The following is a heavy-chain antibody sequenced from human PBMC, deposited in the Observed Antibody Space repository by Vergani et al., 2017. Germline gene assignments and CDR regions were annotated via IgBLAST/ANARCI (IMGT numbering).Heavy chain of an antibody. D-gene: IGHD4-17*01. Sequence: EVQLVESGGGLVQPGGPLKLSCAASGFTFSGSAMHWVRQASGKGLEWVGRIRSKANSYATAYAASVKGRFTISRDDSKNTAYLQMNSLKTEDTAVYYCTRHYDYGDYVLNYYYGMDVWGQGTTVTVSS. CDR3: TRHYDYGDYVLNYYYGMDV. CDR1: GFTFSGSA. J-gene: IGHJ6*02. V-gene: IGHV3-73*02. CDR2: IRSKANSYAT.